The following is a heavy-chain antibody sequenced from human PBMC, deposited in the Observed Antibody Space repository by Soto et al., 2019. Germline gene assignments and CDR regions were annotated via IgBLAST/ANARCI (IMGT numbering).Heavy chain of an antibody. CDR1: GFTFSTYS. CDR2: ISRSSVI. V-gene: IGHV3-48*01. J-gene: IGHJ4*02. CDR3: VRDPDALDY. Sequence: EVQLVESGGGLVQPGGSLRLSCAASGFTFSTYSMNWVRQAPGTGLEWVAYISRSSVIHYADSVKGRFTISRDNVKNSLYLQMNSLSVADTAVYYCVRDPDALDYWGQGTLVTVSS. D-gene: IGHD2-8*01.